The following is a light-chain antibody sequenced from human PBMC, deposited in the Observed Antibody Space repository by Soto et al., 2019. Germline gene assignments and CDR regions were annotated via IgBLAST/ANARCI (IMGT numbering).Light chain of an antibody. CDR3: QQFDTYPLT. J-gene: IGKJ5*01. CDR2: DVS. V-gene: IGKV1-13*02. Sequence: AIQLTQSPSSLSASVGDRVTITCRASQGISSAFAWYQQKPGKVPRLLIYDVSSLQSGVPSRFSGSGSGTDFPLPISSLQPEDFATYCCQQFDTYPLTFGQGTRLDVK. CDR1: QGISSA.